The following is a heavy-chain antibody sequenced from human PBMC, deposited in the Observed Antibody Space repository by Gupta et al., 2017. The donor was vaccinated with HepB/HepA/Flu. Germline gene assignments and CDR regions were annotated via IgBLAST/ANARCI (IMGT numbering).Heavy chain of an antibody. CDR2: SNRDAGKT. D-gene: IGHD6-19*01. J-gene: IGHJ4*02. Sequence: EVQLLESGGGLLQPGGSLRLTCAAPGVPFSNFDMNWFCQAPGKGLEWVSGSNRDAGKTHYADFVKGRFTISRDNSRNTLSLQMTSLRVEDTAVYYCAKALASGRMFYFDSWGQGTLVTVS. CDR3: AKALASGRMFYFDS. V-gene: IGHV3-23*01. CDR1: GVPFSNFD.